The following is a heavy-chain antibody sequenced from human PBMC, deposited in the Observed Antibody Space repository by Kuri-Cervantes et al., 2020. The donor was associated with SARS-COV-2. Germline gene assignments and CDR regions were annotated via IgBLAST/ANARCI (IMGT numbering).Heavy chain of an antibody. CDR2: IYYSGST. Sequence: GSLRLSCTVSGYSISSGYYWGWIRQPPGKGLEWIGYIYYSGSTNYNPSLKSRLTISVDTSKNQFSLKLSSVTAADTAVYYCARSGWYSRGVTHYYMDAWGKGTMVTVSS. J-gene: IGHJ6*03. CDR3: ARSGWYSRGVTHYYMDA. D-gene: IGHD6-19*01. V-gene: IGHV4-38-2*02. CDR1: GYSISSGYY.